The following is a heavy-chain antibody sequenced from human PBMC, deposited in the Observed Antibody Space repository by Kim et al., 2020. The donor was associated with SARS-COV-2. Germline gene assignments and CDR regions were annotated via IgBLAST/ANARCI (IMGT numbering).Heavy chain of an antibody. J-gene: IGHJ4*02. D-gene: IGHD2-2*01. Sequence: KLQGRVTMTTDTSTSTAYMELRSLRSDDTAVYYCARVGDIVVVPAAWYDYWGQGTLVTVSS. CDR3: ARVGDIVVVPAAWYDY. V-gene: IGHV1-18*01.